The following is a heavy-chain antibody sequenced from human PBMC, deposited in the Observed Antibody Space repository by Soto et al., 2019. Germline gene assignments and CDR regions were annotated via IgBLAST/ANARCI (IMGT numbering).Heavy chain of an antibody. CDR1: GFSFSSYG. V-gene: IGHV3-30*18. D-gene: IGHD6-13*01. J-gene: IGHJ6*02. Sequence: QSGGSLRLSCGASGFSFSSYGMHWVRQAPGKGLEWVAVISYDGSHKYYADSVKGRFTISRDNSKNTLYVQMNSLRAEDTAMYYCAKDHSNSGDYYYGMDVWGQGTAVTVSS. CDR3: AKDHSNSGDYYYGMDV. CDR2: ISYDGSHK.